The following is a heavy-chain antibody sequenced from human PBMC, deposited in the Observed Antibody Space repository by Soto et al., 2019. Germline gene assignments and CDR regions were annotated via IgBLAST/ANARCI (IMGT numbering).Heavy chain of an antibody. Sequence: GGSLRLSCAASGLTFSNAWMNWVRQAPGKGLEWVGRIKSKTDGGTTDYAAPVKGRFTISRDDSKNTLYLQMNSLKTDDTALYYCTTFSYTGYYGMDVWGQGTTVTVSS. V-gene: IGHV3-15*07. CDR2: IKSKTDGGTT. CDR3: TTFSYTGYYGMDV. J-gene: IGHJ6*02. D-gene: IGHD2-2*02. CDR1: GLTFSNAW.